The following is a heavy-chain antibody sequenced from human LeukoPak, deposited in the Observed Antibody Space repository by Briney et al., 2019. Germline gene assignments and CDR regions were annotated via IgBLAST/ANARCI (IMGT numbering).Heavy chain of an antibody. V-gene: IGHV4-38-2*02. CDR2: IYHSGST. D-gene: IGHD2-21*02. CDR1: DYSISIAYY. J-gene: IGHJ4*02. CDR3: ARDQAYCGGDCYLDF. Sequence: PSETLSLTCAVSDYSISIAYYWGWIRQPPGKGLEWIGSIYHSGSTDYNPSLKSRVTISVDTSKNQFSLKLRSVTAADTAVYYCARDQAYCGGDCYLDFWGQGTLVTVSS.